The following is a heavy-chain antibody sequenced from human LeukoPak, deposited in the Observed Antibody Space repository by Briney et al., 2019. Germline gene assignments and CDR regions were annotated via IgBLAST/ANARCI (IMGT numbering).Heavy chain of an antibody. D-gene: IGHD6-19*01. V-gene: IGHV1-2*02. Sequence: ASVKVSRKASGYTFTGYYMHWVRQAPGQGLEWMGWINPNSGGTNYAQKFQGRVTMTRDTSISTAYMELSRLRSDDTAVYYCARVAVAGPRGRNYWGQGTLVTVSS. CDR2: INPNSGGT. CDR3: ARVAVAGPRGRNY. CDR1: GYTFTGYY. J-gene: IGHJ4*02.